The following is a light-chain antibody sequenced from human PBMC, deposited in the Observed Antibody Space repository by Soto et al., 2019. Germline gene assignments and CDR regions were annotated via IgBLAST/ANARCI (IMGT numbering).Light chain of an antibody. CDR2: GTS. CDR1: QSVSTSS. Sequence: EIVVTQSPGTLSLYLGERATLSCRASQSVSTSSLAWYQQKPGQAPRLLIFGTSDRASGIPDRFSGSGSGTDFSLTISRLEPEDCAVYYCQHYGSTPPDTFGQGTKVEIK. CDR3: QHYGSTPPDT. J-gene: IGKJ2*01. V-gene: IGKV3-20*01.